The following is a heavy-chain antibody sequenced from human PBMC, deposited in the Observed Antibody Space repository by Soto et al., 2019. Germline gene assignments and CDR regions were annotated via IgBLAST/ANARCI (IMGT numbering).Heavy chain of an antibody. Sequence: QVQLVESGGGLVKPGGSLRLSCAASGFTFSDYYMSWIRQAPGKGLEWVSYISSSGGIIYYADSVKGRFTISRDNAQNSLYLQMNSLRAADTAVYYCAIGRYDSVWYFDYWCQGTLVTVSS. V-gene: IGHV3-11*01. D-gene: IGHD6-19*01. CDR1: GFTFSDYY. CDR2: ISSSGGII. J-gene: IGHJ4*02. CDR3: AIGRYDSVWYFDY.